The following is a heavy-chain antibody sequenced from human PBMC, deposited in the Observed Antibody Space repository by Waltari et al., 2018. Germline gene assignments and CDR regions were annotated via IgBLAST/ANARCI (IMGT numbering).Heavy chain of an antibody. CDR2: IYMTGTT. CDR3: ARVSYSNYFDF. D-gene: IGHD3-10*01. J-gene: IGHJ4*02. V-gene: IGHV4-61*02. CDR1: RGSITTSSYH. Sequence: QVHLQESGPGLVKPSQTLSLTCTVSRGSITTSSYHWSWIRQPAGKGLEWIGRIYMTGTTAYNPSLMNRVTMAVDTSKNQFSLNLTSVTAADTGVYYCARVSYSNYFDFWGQGALVTVSS.